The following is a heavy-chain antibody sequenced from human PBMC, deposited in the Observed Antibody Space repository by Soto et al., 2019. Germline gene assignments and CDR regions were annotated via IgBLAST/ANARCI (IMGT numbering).Heavy chain of an antibody. V-gene: IGHV3-7*03. Sequence: GGSLRLSCAASGFTFSSFWMSWVRQAPGKGLEWVANIKQDGSEKYYVDSVKGRFTISRDNAKNSLYLQMNSLRAEDTAVYYCARDLPMPRGIFDFWGQGTLVTVSS. J-gene: IGHJ4*02. CDR3: ARDLPMPRGIFDF. CDR1: GFTFSSFW. D-gene: IGHD3-10*01. CDR2: IKQDGSEK.